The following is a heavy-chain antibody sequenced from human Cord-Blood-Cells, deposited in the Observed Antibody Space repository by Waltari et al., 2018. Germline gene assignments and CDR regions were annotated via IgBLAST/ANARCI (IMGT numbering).Heavy chain of an antibody. V-gene: IGHV4-34*01. D-gene: IGHD2-15*01. CDR2: INHSGST. CDR1: GGSFSGYY. CDR3: ARGRGWDI. Sequence: QVQLQQWGAGLLKPSETLSLTCDVYGGSFSGYYWSWIRQPPGKGLAWIWEINHSGSTNYNPSLKSRVTISVDTSKNQFSLKLSAVTAADTAVYYCARGRGWDIWGQGTMVTVSS. J-gene: IGHJ3*02.